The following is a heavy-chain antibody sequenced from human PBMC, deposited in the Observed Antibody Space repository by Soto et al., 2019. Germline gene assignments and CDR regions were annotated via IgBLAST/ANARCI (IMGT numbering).Heavy chain of an antibody. CDR1: GITFSSYG. V-gene: IGHV3-33*01. CDR2: IWYDGSNQ. J-gene: IGHJ6*02. Sequence: QVQLVQSGGGVVQPGRSLRLSCAASGITFSSYGMHWVRQAPGKGLEWVAVIWYDGSNQYYADSVKGRFTISRDKSKKTMNLQMKSLGVEDTAVYYCAGAAFDSDGRSDWMDVWGQGTTVTVSS. CDR3: AGAAFDSDGRSDWMDV. D-gene: IGHD3-9*01.